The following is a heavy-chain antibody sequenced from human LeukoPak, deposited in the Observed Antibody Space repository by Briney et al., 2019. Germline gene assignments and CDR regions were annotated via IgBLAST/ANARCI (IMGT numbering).Heavy chain of an antibody. CDR3: ARNDYGDYVDY. J-gene: IGHJ4*02. CDR1: GGSFSGYY. D-gene: IGHD4-17*01. Sequence: PSETLSLTCAVYGGSFSGYYWSWIRQPPGKGLEWIGEINHSGSTNYNPSLKSRVTISVDTSKNQFSLKLSSVTAADTAVYYCARNDYGDYVDYWGQGTLVTVSS. CDR2: INHSGST. V-gene: IGHV4-34*01.